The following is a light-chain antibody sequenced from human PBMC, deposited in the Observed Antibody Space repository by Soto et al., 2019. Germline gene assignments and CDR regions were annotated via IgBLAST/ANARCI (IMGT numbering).Light chain of an antibody. CDR3: LLSYSNSRRV. V-gene: IGLV7-46*01. Sequence: QAVVTQVPSLTVSPGGTVTLTCGSSTGAVTSGHYPYWFQQKPGQAPRTLIFETSNKHSWTPARFSGSLLGGKAALTLSGAQPEDEAEYYCLLSYSNSRRVFGGGTKLTVL. CDR2: ETS. CDR1: TGAVTSGHY. J-gene: IGLJ3*02.